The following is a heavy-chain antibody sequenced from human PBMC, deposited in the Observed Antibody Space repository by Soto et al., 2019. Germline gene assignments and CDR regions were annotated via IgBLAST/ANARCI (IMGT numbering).Heavy chain of an antibody. Sequence: XETLSLPCTVAGCSFKSGSSSWSWVRQPPGKGLEWIGYVYHTGRTSYNPSLKSRVSISMDTSKNQFSLNLDSVTAADTAVYFCARDFAYFDYWGQGPLVTVSS. CDR3: ARDFAYFDY. CDR2: VYHTGRT. J-gene: IGHJ4*02. D-gene: IGHD3-3*01. V-gene: IGHV4-61*01. CDR1: GCSFKSGSSS.